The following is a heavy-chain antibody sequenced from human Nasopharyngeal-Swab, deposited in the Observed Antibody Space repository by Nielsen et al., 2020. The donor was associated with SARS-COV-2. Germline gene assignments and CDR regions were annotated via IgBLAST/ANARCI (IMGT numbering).Heavy chain of an antibody. D-gene: IGHD2-2*01. V-gene: IGHV3-7*01. CDR2: IKQDGSEK. CDR3: ARGGGNNGYCSSTSCSISGWFDP. J-gene: IGHJ5*02. CDR1: GFTFSSYW. Sequence: GESMKISCAASGFTFSSYWMSWVRQAPGKGLEWVANIKQDGSEKYYVDSVKGRFTISRDNAKNSLYLQMNSLRAEDTAVYYCARGGGNNGYCSSTSCSISGWFDPWGQGTLVTVSS.